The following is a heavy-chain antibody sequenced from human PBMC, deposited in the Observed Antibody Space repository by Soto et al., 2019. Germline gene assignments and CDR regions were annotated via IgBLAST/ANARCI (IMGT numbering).Heavy chain of an antibody. V-gene: IGHV4-61*01. Sequence: SETLSLTCTVSGGTVSSGSYYWSWIRQPPGKGLEWIGYIYYSGRTNYNPSLKSRVTISVDTSKNQFSLKLSSVTAADTAVYYCARVYRIKYYYGMDVWGQGTTVIVSS. CDR1: GGTVSSGSYY. CDR2: IYYSGRT. CDR3: ARVYRIKYYYGMDV. J-gene: IGHJ6*02.